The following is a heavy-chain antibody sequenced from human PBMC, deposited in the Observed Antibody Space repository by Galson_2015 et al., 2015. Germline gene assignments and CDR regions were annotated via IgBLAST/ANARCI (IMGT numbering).Heavy chain of an antibody. J-gene: IGHJ3*01. CDR2: ISSSSSTI. Sequence: SLRLSCAASGFTFSTYSMNWVRQAPGKGLEWVSHISSSSSTIYYADSVKGRFTISRDNAKNSLYLQMNSLRDEDTAVYYCARDYDVLTGYQSAFDVWGQGTMVTVSS. CDR1: GFTFSTYS. D-gene: IGHD3-9*01. V-gene: IGHV3-48*02. CDR3: ARDYDVLTGYQSAFDV.